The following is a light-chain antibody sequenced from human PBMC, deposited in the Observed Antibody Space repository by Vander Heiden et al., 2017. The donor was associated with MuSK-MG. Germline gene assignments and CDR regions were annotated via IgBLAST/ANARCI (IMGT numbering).Light chain of an antibody. CDR2: GAS. Sequence: EFVLTQSPGILSLSPGERATRRCRASERVSSTYLAWYQQKPGQSPRLLMSGASSWATGTPDRFSGSGSGTDFTLTISGLEPEDFAVYYCQRFGRSPLTFGGGTKLERK. CDR1: ERVSSTY. J-gene: IGKJ4*01. CDR3: QRFGRSPLT. V-gene: IGKV3-20*01.